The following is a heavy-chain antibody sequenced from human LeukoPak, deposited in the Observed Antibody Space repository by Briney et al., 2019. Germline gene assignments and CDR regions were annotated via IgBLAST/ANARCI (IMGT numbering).Heavy chain of an antibody. CDR2: MNPDSGNT. V-gene: IGHV1-8*01. CDR1: GYTFTSYD. Sequence: GASVKVSCKASGYTFTSYDINWVRQATGQGLEWMGWMNPDSGNTGYAQKFQGRVTMTSNTAISTAYMELSSLRSGDTAVYYCVRTPPNWGADYWGQGTLVTVSS. J-gene: IGHJ4*02. D-gene: IGHD7-27*01. CDR3: VRTPPNWGADY.